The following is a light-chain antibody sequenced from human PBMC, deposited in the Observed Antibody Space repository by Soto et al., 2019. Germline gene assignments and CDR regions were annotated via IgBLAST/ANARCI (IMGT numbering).Light chain of an antibody. V-gene: IGKV3-15*01. Sequence: EIVMTQSPVTLSVSPGERATLSCRASQSVSSNLAWYQQKPGQAPSLLIYGAFTRATGIPARFSGTGSGTDFTLTISSLQSEDFAVYYCQQDNNWPRALTFGGGTKVDIK. CDR3: QQDNNWPRALT. CDR2: GAF. CDR1: QSVSSN. J-gene: IGKJ4*01.